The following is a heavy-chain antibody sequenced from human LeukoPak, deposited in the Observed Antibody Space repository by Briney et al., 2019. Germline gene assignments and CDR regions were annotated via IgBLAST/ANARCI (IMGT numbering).Heavy chain of an antibody. D-gene: IGHD3-10*01. CDR1: GFTFSNYA. CDR2: ISGSTGST. V-gene: IGHV3-23*01. Sequence: GGSLRLSCAASGFTFSNYAMNWVRQAPGKGLEWVSLISGSTGSTYYADSVKGRFSISRDNSKNTVYLQMSGLRSEDTAVYSCAKDVGSGTYYHSSLSLDVWGQGTTVTVSS. CDR3: AKDVGSGTYYHSSLSLDV. J-gene: IGHJ6*02.